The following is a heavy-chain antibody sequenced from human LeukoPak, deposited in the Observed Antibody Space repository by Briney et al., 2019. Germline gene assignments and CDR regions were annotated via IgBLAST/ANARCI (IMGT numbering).Heavy chain of an antibody. J-gene: IGHJ5*02. V-gene: IGHV3-66*01. CDR1: GFTVSNNY. D-gene: IGHD3-10*01. CDR2: IYAGGST. CDR3: ARDYYGSGSYGKTFDP. Sequence: GGSLRLSCAASGFTVSNNYMSWVRQAPGKGLEWVSVIYAGGSTYYADSVKGRFIISRDNSKNALYLQMNSLRAEDTAVYYCARDYYGSGSYGKTFDPWGQGTLVTASS.